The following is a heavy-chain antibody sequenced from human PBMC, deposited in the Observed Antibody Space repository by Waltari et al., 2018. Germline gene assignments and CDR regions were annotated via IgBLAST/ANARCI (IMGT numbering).Heavy chain of an antibody. CDR1: GFTFSSYS. CDR3: ARDYVPYDYIWGSYPMDV. Sequence: EVQLVESGGGLVQPGGSLRLSCAASGFTFSSYSMNWVRQAPGKGLEWVSYISSSSSTIYYADSVKGRFTISRDNAKNSLYLQMNSLRAEDTAVYYCARDYVPYDYIWGSYPMDVWGKGTTVTVSS. V-gene: IGHV3-48*04. D-gene: IGHD3-16*01. J-gene: IGHJ6*04. CDR2: ISSSSSTI.